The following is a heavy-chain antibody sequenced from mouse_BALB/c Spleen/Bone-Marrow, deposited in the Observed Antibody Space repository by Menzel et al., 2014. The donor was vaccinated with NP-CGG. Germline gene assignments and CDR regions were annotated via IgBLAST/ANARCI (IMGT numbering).Heavy chain of an antibody. CDR3: ARGYDEGFAY. J-gene: IGHJ3*01. Sequence: ESGAELVKPGASVKLSCTASGFNIKDTYMHWVKQRPEQGLEWIGRIDPANGNTKYDPKFQGKATITADTSPNTAYLQLSSLTSEDTAVYYCARGYDEGFAYWGQGTLVTVSA. D-gene: IGHD2-14*01. V-gene: IGHV14-3*02. CDR1: GFNIKDTY. CDR2: IDPANGNT.